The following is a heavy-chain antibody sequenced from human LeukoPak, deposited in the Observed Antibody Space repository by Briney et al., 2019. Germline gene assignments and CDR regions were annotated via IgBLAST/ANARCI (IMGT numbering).Heavy chain of an antibody. CDR3: ATAYSGSYYFADY. CDR1: GGSISSLPYY. CDR2: IYATGST. D-gene: IGHD1-26*01. J-gene: IGHJ4*02. V-gene: IGHV4-61*09. Sequence: PSQTLSLTCTVSGGSISSLPYYWRWIRQPAGKGLEWIGQIYATGSTNYNPSLKSRVTISLDTSRNQFSLNLSYVTAADTAVYYCATAYSGSYYFADYWGQGILVTVSS.